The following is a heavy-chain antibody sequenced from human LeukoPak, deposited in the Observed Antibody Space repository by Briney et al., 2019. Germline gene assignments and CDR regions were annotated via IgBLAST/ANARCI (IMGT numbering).Heavy chain of an antibody. CDR1: GFTFSSYA. CDR2: ISSDGTNK. Sequence: SGGSLRLSCAASGFTFSSYAMHWVRQAPGKGLEWVAVISSDGTNKYYPDSVKGRFTISRDNSMNTLYLQMNSLRAEDTAVYYCAKAADSGWYWVDYWGQGTLVTVSS. D-gene: IGHD6-19*01. J-gene: IGHJ4*02. CDR3: AKAADSGWYWVDY. V-gene: IGHV3-30*18.